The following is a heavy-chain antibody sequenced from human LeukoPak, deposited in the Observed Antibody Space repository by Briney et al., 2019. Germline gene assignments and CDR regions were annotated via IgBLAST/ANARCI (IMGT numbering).Heavy chain of an antibody. Sequence: SETLSLTCAVYGGSFSGYYWSWIRQPPGKGLEWIGEINHSGSTNYNPSLKSRVTISVDTSKNQFSLKLSSVTAADTAVYYCARDYSSSLNDAFDIWGQGTMVTVSS. CDR1: GGSFSGYY. CDR2: INHSGST. V-gene: IGHV4-34*01. J-gene: IGHJ3*02. D-gene: IGHD6-6*01. CDR3: ARDYSSSLNDAFDI.